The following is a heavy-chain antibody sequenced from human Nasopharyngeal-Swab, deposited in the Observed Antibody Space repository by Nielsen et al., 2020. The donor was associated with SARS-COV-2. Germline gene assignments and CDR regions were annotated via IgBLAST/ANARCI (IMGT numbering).Heavy chain of an antibody. D-gene: IGHD4-11*01. Sequence: GGSLRLSCAASGFTFSSYSMNWVRQAPGKRLEWVSSISSSSSYIYYADSVKGRFTISRDNAKNSLYLQMNSLRAEDTAVYYCARDHLMTVTIPYYYYGMDVWDQGTTVTVSS. CDR1: GFTFSSYS. J-gene: IGHJ6*02. CDR3: ARDHLMTVTIPYYYYGMDV. CDR2: ISSSSSYI. V-gene: IGHV3-21*01.